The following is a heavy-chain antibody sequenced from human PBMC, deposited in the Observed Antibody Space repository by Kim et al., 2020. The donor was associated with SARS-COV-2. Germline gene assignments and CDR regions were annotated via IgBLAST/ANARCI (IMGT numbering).Heavy chain of an antibody. J-gene: IGHJ5*02. CDR1: GFTFSSYA. CDR2: ISYDGSNK. Sequence: GGSLRLSCAASGFTFSSYAMHWVRQAPGKGLEWVAVISYDGSNKYYADSVKGRFTISRDNSKNTLYPQMNSLRAEDTAVYYCARDKGGYLVPWGQGTLVT. D-gene: IGHD5-12*01. V-gene: IGHV3-30-3*01. CDR3: ARDKGGYLVP.